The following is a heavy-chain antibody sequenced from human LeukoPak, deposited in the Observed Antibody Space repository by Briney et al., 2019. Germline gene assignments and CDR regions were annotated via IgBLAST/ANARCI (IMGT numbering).Heavy chain of an antibody. CDR1: GFTFSSYA. D-gene: IGHD6-13*01. Sequence: GGSLRLSCAASGFTFSSYAMSWVRQTPGKGLEWVSTIGATSSHTFYADSVKGRFTISRDNSKNTLYLQMNSLRAEDAAVYYCTKDPGDSSWYFVLWGQGTLVTVSS. J-gene: IGHJ4*02. CDR3: TKDPGDSSWYFVL. CDR2: IGATSSHT. V-gene: IGHV3-23*01.